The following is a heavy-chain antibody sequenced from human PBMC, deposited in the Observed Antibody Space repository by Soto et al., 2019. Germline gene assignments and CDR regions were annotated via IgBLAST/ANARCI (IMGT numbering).Heavy chain of an antibody. CDR3: ARAYYDFWSGYPYYYYMDV. CDR1: GGSISSYY. CDR2: IYYRGST. V-gene: IGHV4-59*08. D-gene: IGHD3-3*01. Sequence: SETLSLTCTVSGGSISSYYWSWIRQPPGKGLEWIRYIYYRGSTNYNPSLKSRVTISVDTSKNQLSLKLSSVTAADTAVYYCARAYYDFWSGYPYYYYMDVWGKGTTVTVSS. J-gene: IGHJ6*03.